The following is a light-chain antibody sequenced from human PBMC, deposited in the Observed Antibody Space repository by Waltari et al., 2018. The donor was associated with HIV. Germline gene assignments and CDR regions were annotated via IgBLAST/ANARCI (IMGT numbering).Light chain of an antibody. Sequence: SYVLTQSPSVSVALGQTASIACGGNNIGSKSVHWYQQKPGQAPALVIYDDRDRPSGIPERFSGSNSGNTATLSIGRVEAGDAGDYYCQVWESSSDHVVIGGGTKLTV. J-gene: IGLJ2*01. V-gene: IGLV3-21*02. CDR1: NIGSKS. CDR2: DDR. CDR3: QVWESSSDHVV.